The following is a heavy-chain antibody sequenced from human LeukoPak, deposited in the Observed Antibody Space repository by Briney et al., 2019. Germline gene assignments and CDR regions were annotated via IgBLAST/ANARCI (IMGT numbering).Heavy chain of an antibody. V-gene: IGHV4-34*01. Sequence: SETLSLTCAVYGGSFSGYYWSWIRQPPGKGLEWIGEINHSGSTNYNPSLKSRVTISVDTSKNQFFLKLSSVTTADTAVYYCANGPGHRPRSWSESRSCYYYMDVWGKGTTVNVS. CDR2: INHSGST. D-gene: IGHD6-13*01. CDR1: GGSFSGYY. J-gene: IGHJ6*03. CDR3: ANGPGHRPRSWSESRSCYYYMDV.